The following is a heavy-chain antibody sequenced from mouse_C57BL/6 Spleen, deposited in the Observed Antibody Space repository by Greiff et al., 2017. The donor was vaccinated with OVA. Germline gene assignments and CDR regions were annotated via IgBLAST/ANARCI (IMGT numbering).Heavy chain of an antibody. J-gene: IGHJ4*01. Sequence: QVQLQQSGPGLVQPSQSLSITCTVSGFSLTSYGVHWVRQSPGKGLEWLGVIWSGGSTDYNAAFISRLSISKDNSKSQVFFKMNSLQADDTAIYYCARALYSKDAMDYWGQGTSVTVSS. CDR3: ARALYSKDAMDY. CDR2: IWSGGST. D-gene: IGHD2-5*01. CDR1: GFSLTSYG. V-gene: IGHV2-2*01.